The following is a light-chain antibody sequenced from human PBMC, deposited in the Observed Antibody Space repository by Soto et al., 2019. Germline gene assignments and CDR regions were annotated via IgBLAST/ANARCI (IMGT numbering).Light chain of an antibody. CDR3: QQYNNWPQT. CDR1: QSVSSN. Sequence: EIVMTQSPATLSVSPGERATLSCRASQSVSSNLAWYHQKPGQAPRLLIYGSSTRATGIPARVSGSGSGIEFTLTISSLQSEDFAVYFCQQYNNWPQTFGQGTKVEIK. CDR2: GSS. V-gene: IGKV3-15*01. J-gene: IGKJ1*01.